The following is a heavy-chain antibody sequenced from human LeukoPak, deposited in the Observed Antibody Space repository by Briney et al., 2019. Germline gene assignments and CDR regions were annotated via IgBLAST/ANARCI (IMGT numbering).Heavy chain of an antibody. CDR2: ISSDGSNK. D-gene: IGHD1-26*01. J-gene: IGHJ4*02. CDR3: ARSSPGYSGY. V-gene: IGHV3-30*09. Sequence: GGSLRLSCAASGFTFSSYIMHWVRQSPGKGLEWVAVISSDGSNKYYTESVKGRFAISRDNSKDTLHLQMNSLRPEDTAVYYCARSSPGYSGYWGQGTLVTVSS. CDR1: GFTFSSYI.